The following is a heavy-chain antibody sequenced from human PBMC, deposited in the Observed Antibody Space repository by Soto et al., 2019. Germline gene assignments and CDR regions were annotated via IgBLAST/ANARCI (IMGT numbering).Heavy chain of an antibody. CDR2: VYYTGST. CDR3: ARGRTVRNYADDSSDYFYFFDY. D-gene: IGHD3-22*01. J-gene: IGHJ4*02. CDR1: GDSISTFY. Sequence: SETLSLTCTVSGDSISTFYWGWMRQSPGRELEWIGYVYYTGSTNYNPSLKSRVTISVDRSKSQFSLKLTSANAADTAVYYCARGRTVRNYADDSSDYFYFFDYWGQGTQVTVSS. V-gene: IGHV4-59*01.